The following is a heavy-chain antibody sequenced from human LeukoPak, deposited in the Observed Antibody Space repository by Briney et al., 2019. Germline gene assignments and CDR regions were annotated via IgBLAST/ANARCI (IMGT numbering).Heavy chain of an antibody. J-gene: IGHJ5*02. Sequence: PSETLSLTCAVYGGSFSGYYWSWIRQPAGKGLEWIGRIHTSGSTNYNPSLKSRVTISVDTSKNQFSLKLSSVTAADTAVYYCARDSFYWFDPWGQGTLVTVSS. CDR3: ARDSFYWFDP. CDR2: IHTSGST. V-gene: IGHV4-4*07. CDR1: GGSFSGYY.